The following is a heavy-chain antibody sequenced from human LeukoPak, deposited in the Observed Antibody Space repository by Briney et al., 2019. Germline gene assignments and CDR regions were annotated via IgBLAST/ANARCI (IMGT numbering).Heavy chain of an antibody. J-gene: IGHJ4*01. CDR2: NYYSGST. Sequence: SETLSLTCNVSGVSVSSYYWSWLRQPPGKGLEWIAYNYYSGSTNYNPSLKSRVTLSLDTSKNQFSLKLSSVTAADTAVYYCARSWAVTYYFDYWGHGTLVTVSS. D-gene: IGHD1-26*01. CDR3: ARSWAVTYYFDY. CDR1: GVSVSSYY. V-gene: IGHV4-59*02.